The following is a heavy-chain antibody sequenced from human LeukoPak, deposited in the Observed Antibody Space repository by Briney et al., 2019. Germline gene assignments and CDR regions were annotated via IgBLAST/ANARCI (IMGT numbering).Heavy chain of an antibody. CDR1: GFNFNTYG. D-gene: IGHD6-19*01. V-gene: IGHV3-30*03. Sequence: PGRSLRLSCAVSGFNFNTYGMHWVRQAPGKGLEWVAVISYDGSNKYYADSVKGRFTISRDNSKNTLYLQMNSLRAEDTAVYYCARGIAVAGLDYWGQGTLVTVSS. J-gene: IGHJ4*02. CDR2: ISYDGSNK. CDR3: ARGIAVAGLDY.